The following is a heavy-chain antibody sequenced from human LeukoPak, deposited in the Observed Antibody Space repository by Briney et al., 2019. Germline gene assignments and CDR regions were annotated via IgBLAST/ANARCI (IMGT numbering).Heavy chain of an antibody. Sequence: GGPLRLSCAASGFTVSINYMSWVRQAPGKELEWVAVISYDGSNKYYADSVKGRFTISRDNSKNTLYLQMNSLRAEDTAVYYCAKVTRGASYFDYWGQGTLVTVSS. CDR2: ISYDGSNK. V-gene: IGHV3-30*18. CDR3: AKVTRGASYFDY. CDR1: GFTVSINY. J-gene: IGHJ4*02.